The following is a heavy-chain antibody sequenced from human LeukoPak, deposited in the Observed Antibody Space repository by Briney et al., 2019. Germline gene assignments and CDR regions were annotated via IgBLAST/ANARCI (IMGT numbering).Heavy chain of an antibody. V-gene: IGHV4-59*01. CDR3: ASSGYSYGWA. J-gene: IGHJ4*02. CDR1: SGSISSYY. Sequence: SETLSLTCTVSSGSISSYYWSWIRQPPGKGLEWIGYIYYSGSTNYNPSLTSRVTISVDTSKNQFSLKLSSVPAPDTAVYYCASSGYSYGWAWGQGTLVTVSS. CDR2: IYYSGST. D-gene: IGHD5-18*01.